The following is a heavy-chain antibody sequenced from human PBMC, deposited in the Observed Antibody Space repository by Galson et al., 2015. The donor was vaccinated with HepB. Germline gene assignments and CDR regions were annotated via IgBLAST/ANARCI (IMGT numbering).Heavy chain of an antibody. J-gene: IGHJ6*02. CDR3: ARESRVGGNNYYYYGMDV. CDR2: IYYSGST. Sequence: TLSLTCTVSGGSVSSGAYYWSWIRQHPGKGLEWIGYIYYSGSTYYNPSLKSRVTISVDTSKNQFSLKLSSVTAADTAVYYCARESRVGGNNYYYYGMDVWGQGTTVTVSS. V-gene: IGHV4-31*03. CDR1: GGSVSSGAYY. D-gene: IGHD5-12*01.